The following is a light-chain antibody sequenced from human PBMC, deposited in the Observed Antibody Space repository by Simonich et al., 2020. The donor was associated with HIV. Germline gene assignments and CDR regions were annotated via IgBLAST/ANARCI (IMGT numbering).Light chain of an antibody. CDR2: EGS. Sequence: QSALTQPVSVSGSPGQSITISCTGTSSDVGSYDLVSWYQQHPGKAPKLMIYEGSKRPPGVSNRFSGSKSGNTASLTISGLQAEDEADYYCCSYAGSSTLLFGGGTKLTVL. J-gene: IGLJ2*01. CDR3: CSYAGSSTLL. CDR1: SSDVGSYDL. V-gene: IGLV2-23*01.